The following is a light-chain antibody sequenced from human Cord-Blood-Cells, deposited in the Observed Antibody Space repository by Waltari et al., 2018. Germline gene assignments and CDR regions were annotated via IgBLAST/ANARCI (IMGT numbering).Light chain of an antibody. CDR3: QQYGSSPVT. J-gene: IGKJ1*01. CDR1: QSVSSSY. V-gene: IGKV3-20*01. CDR2: GAS. Sequence: EIVLTQSPGTLSLSPGGRANLSCRASQSVSSSYLAWYQQKPGQAPRLLIYGASSRATGIPDRFSGSGSGTDFTLTISRLEPEDFAVYYCQQYGSSPVTFGQGTKVEIK.